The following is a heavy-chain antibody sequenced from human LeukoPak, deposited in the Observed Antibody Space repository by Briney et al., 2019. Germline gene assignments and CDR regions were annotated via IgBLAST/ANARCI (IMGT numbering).Heavy chain of an antibody. D-gene: IGHD7-27*01. CDR1: GGTFSSYA. Sequence: ASVKVSCKASGGTFSSYAISWVRQAPGKGLEWMGGFDPEDGETIYAQKFQGRVTMTEDTSTDTAYMELSSLRSEDTAVYYCVTWGFDYWGQGTLVTVSS. J-gene: IGHJ4*02. V-gene: IGHV1-24*01. CDR2: FDPEDGET. CDR3: VTWGFDY.